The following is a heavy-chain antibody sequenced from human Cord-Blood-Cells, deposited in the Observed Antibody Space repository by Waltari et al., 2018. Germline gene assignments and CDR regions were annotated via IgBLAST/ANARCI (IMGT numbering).Heavy chain of an antibody. CDR1: GFTVSTNY. Sequence: EVQLVESGGGLIQPGGSLRRSCAASGFTVSTNYMSWVRQAPGKGLEWVSVIYSGGSTYYADSVKGRFTISRDNSKNTLYLQMNSLRAEDTAVYYCARDVGPPDCSGGSCYSDYWGQGTLVTVSS. J-gene: IGHJ4*02. V-gene: IGHV3-53*01. D-gene: IGHD2-15*01. CDR3: ARDVGPPDCSGGSCYSDY. CDR2: IYSGGST.